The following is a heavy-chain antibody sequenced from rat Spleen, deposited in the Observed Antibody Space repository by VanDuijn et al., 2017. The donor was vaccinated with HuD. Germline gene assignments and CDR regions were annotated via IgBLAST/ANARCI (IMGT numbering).Heavy chain of an antibody. J-gene: IGHJ2*01. CDR2: ISNTGGNT. CDR3: TSAIPY. CDR1: GFTFNDYW. D-gene: IGHD3-8*01. V-gene: IGHV5-31*01. Sequence: EVQLVESGGGLVRPGRSLKLSCVASGFTFNDYWMTWIRQSPGKGLEWIASISNTGGNTYYADSVRGRFTISRDNAKNTLYLQMNSLRSEDTATYYCTSAIPYWGQGVMVTVSS.